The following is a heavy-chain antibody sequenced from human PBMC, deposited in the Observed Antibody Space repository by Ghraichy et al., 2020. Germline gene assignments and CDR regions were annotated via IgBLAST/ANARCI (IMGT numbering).Heavy chain of an antibody. D-gene: IGHD2-2*01. CDR1: GGSISSSSYY. V-gene: IGHV4-39*01. Sequence: SETLSLTCTVSGGSISSSSYYWGWIRQPPGKGLEWIGSIYYSGSTYYNPSLKSRVNISLNTSKNQFSRKLSSVTSADTAVYYCAGPPRYCSSTSCYAGPVGYWGQGTLVTVSS. J-gene: IGHJ4*02. CDR2: IYYSGST. CDR3: AGPPRYCSSTSCYAGPVGY.